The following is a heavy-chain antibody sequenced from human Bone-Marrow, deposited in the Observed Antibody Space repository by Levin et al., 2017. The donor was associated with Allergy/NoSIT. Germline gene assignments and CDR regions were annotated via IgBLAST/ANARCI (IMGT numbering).Heavy chain of an antibody. V-gene: IGHV4-39*01. Sequence: SETLSLTCTVSGGYISSTTYYWGWIRQPPGKDLEYIATISYSGITRSTPSLKSRVTVSLDASKNQVSLNLTSVTAADTGIYYCARHQLNDWVDYWGQGTLVTVSS. CDR1: GGYISSTTYY. J-gene: IGHJ4*02. D-gene: IGHD3-16*01. CDR3: ARHQLNDWVDY. CDR2: ISYSGIT.